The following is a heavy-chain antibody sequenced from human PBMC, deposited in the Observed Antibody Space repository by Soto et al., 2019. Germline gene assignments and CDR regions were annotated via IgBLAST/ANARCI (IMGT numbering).Heavy chain of an antibody. Sequence: ASVKVSCKASGYTFTGYFMHWVRQAPGQGLEWMGWINPYSGGADYAQSFQGRVTMTRDTSISTVYMELSRLRFEDTAVYYCARVIRGAYYNSPLDSWGQGALVTVSS. CDR2: INPYSGGA. J-gene: IGHJ4*02. CDR1: GYTFTGYF. CDR3: ARVIRGAYYNSPLDS. V-gene: IGHV1-2*02. D-gene: IGHD3-10*01.